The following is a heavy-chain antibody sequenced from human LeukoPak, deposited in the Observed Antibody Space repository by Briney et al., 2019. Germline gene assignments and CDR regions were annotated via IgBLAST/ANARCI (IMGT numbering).Heavy chain of an antibody. CDR3: ARTGDLDY. V-gene: IGHV3-11*04. J-gene: IGHJ4*02. CDR2: ISRSGSTK. Sequence: GSLRLSCAASGFTFSDYNMRWIRQAPGKGLEWVSSISRSGSTKYYADSVKGRFTISRDNAKNSLFLQMNSLRAEDTAVYYCARTGDLDYWGQGTLVTVSS. CDR1: GFTFSDYN. D-gene: IGHD2-21*01.